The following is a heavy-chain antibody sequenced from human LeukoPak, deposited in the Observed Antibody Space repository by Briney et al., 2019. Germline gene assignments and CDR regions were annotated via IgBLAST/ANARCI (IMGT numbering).Heavy chain of an antibody. V-gene: IGHV3-23*01. D-gene: IGHD2-15*01. Sequence: GGSLRLSCAASGFTFSSYVMTWVRQAPGRGLEWVSSIGNSGRDTYYADSMKGRFTISRDNSKSTLFLHMSSLRAGDTAIYYCARYCGADSCYSGLDYWGQGALSPSPQ. CDR3: ARYCGADSCYSGLDY. CDR2: IGNSGRDT. CDR1: GFTFSSYV. J-gene: IGHJ4*02.